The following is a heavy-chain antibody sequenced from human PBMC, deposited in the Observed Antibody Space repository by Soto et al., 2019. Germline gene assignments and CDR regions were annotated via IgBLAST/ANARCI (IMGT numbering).Heavy chain of an antibody. J-gene: IGHJ5*02. CDR3: ARVAYSSGWSEWFDP. CDR1: GFTFSSYG. V-gene: IGHV3-33*01. D-gene: IGHD6-19*01. Sequence: PGGSLRLSCAASGFTFSSYGMHWFRQAPGKGLEWVAVIWFDGSNKYYADSVKGRFTISRDNSKNTLYLQMNSLRAEDTAVYYCARVAYSSGWSEWFDPWGQGXLVTVYS. CDR2: IWFDGSNK.